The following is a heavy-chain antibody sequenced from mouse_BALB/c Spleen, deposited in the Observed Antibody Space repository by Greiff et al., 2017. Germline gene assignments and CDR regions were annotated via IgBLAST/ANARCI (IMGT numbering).Heavy chain of an antibody. CDR3: ARGDYGSSYWFAY. Sequence: EVQLQESGPGLVKPSQSLSLTCTVTGYSITSDYAWNWIRQFPGNKLEWMGYISYSGSTSYNPSLKSRISITRDTSKNQFFLQLNSVTTEDTATYYCARGDYGSSYWFAYWGQGTLVTVSA. CDR1: GYSITSDYA. J-gene: IGHJ3*01. CDR2: ISYSGST. V-gene: IGHV3-2*02. D-gene: IGHD1-1*01.